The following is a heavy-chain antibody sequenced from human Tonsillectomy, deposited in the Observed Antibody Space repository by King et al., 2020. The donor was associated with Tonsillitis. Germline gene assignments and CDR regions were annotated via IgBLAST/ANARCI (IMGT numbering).Heavy chain of an antibody. CDR2: IRFDGTNK. CDR1: GFTFRSYA. V-gene: IGHV3-30*02. D-gene: IGHD6-19*01. Sequence: VQLVESGGGVVQPGGSVRLSCAASGFTFRSYAMHWVRQAPGKGLEWVAFIRFDGTNKYYADSVKGRFTISRATSKNTLYLQMNSLRTEDTAVYYCAKDGSSGWDPMNYFDYWGQGTLVTVSS. J-gene: IGHJ4*02. CDR3: AKDGSSGWDPMNYFDY.